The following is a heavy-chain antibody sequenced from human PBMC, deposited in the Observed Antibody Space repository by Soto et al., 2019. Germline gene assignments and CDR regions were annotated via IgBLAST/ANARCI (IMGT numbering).Heavy chain of an antibody. CDR1: GFTFSSYA. V-gene: IGHV3-23*01. CDR2: ISGSGGST. CDR3: AKGLPSEYFDWLSVDAFDI. D-gene: IGHD3-9*01. Sequence: PGGSLRLSCAASGFTFSSYAMSWVRQAPGKGLEWVSAISGSGGSTYYADSVKGRFTISRDNSKNTLYLQMNSLRAEDTAVYYCAKGLPSEYFDWLSVDAFDIWGQGTMVTVSS. J-gene: IGHJ3*02.